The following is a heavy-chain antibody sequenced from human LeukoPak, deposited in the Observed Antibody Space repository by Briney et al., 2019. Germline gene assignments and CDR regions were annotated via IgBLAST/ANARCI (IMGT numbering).Heavy chain of an antibody. V-gene: IGHV1-2*04. CDR1: GYTFTGYY. CDR2: INPNSGGT. D-gene: IGHD6-19*01. J-gene: IGHJ6*02. CDR3: ARDLGGPSGLYGRDYYYGMDV. Sequence: ASVKVSCKASGYTFTGYYMHWERQAPGQGLEWMGWINPNSGGTNYAQKFQGWVTMTRDTSISTAYMELSRLRSDDTAVYYCARDLGGPSGLYGRDYYYGMDVWGQGTTVTVSS.